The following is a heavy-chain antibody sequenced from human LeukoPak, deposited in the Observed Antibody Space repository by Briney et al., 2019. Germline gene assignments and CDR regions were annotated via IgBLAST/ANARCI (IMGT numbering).Heavy chain of an antibody. D-gene: IGHD2-15*01. V-gene: IGHV3-15*01. CDR3: TTDYPRCTLGGSCYLNEIDAFDI. CDR1: GFTFSNAW. Sequence: GGSLRLSCAASGFTFSNAWMSWVRQAPGKGLEWVGRIKSKTDGGTTDYAAPVKGRFTISRDDSKNTLYLQMNSLKTEDTAVYYCTTDYPRCTLGGSCYLNEIDAFDIWGQGTMVTVSS. J-gene: IGHJ3*02. CDR2: IKSKTDGGTT.